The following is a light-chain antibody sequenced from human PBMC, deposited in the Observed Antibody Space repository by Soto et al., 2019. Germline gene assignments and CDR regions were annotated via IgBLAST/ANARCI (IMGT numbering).Light chain of an antibody. CDR2: EVS. J-gene: IGLJ1*01. CDR3: SSYTSSSTPYV. Sequence: QSVLTQPASVSGSPGQSITISCTGTSSDVGGYNYVSGYQQHPGKAPKLMIYEVSNRPSGVSNRFSGSKSGNTASLTISGRQAGDEADYYCSSYTSSSTPYVFGTGTKVTVL. CDR1: SSDVGGYNY. V-gene: IGLV2-14*01.